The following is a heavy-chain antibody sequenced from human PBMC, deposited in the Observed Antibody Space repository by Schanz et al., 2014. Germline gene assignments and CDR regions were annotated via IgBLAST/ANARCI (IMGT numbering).Heavy chain of an antibody. D-gene: IGHD6-19*01. CDR3: AKDLISGWSGFDY. Sequence: EVQLVESGGGLVKPGESLRLSCAASGFTVSSNYMSWVRQAPGKGLEWVSITYSGGSTYYADSVKGRFTISRDNSKNTLYLLMNSLRAEDTAVYYCAKDLISGWSGFDYWGQGTLVTVSS. V-gene: IGHV3-66*01. CDR2: TYSGGST. CDR1: GFTVSSNY. J-gene: IGHJ4*02.